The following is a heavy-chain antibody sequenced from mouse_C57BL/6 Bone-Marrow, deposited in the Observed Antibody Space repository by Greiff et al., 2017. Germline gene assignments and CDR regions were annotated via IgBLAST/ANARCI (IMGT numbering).Heavy chain of an antibody. CDR1: GYTFTSYW. CDR3: ASDTTAYAMDY. D-gene: IGHD1-2*01. J-gene: IGHJ4*01. CDR2: IDPSDSYT. V-gene: IGHV1-69*01. Sequence: GAELVMPGASVKLSCKASGYTFTSYWMHWVKQRPGQGLEWIGEIDPSDSYTNYNQKFKGKSTLTVDKSSSTAYMQLSSLTSEDSAVYYCASDTTAYAMDYWGQGTSVTVSS.